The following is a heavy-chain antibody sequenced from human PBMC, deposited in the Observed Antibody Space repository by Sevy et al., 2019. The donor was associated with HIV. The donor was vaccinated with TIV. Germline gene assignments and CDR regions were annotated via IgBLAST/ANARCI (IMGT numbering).Heavy chain of an antibody. V-gene: IGHV3-23*01. CDR2: ISGSGTST. CDR3: AKDRGGYCSGGTCYGDAFDF. D-gene: IGHD2-15*01. J-gene: IGHJ3*01. Sequence: GGSLRLSCAASGFTFRSYSMSWVRQAPGKGLEWVSIISGSGTSTYYADSVKDRFSISRDNSRGTLHLQMNSLRAEDTALYYCAKDRGGYCSGGTCYGDAFDFWGPGTMVTVSS. CDR1: GFTFRSYS.